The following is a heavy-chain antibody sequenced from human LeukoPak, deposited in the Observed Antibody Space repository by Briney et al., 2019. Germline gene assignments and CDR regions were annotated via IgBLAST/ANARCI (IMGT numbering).Heavy chain of an antibody. V-gene: IGHV3-74*01. J-gene: IGHJ4*02. CDR1: GFSFINSW. CDR2: INSDGTTT. Sequence: GGALRLSFAPSGFSFINSWMHWVRPAPWKGGVWVSRINSDGTTTYYEASVKGRFTSSRNNAKNTLFMQMNSLRPEQTALYYCASDPYLANFWTGYPHYWGQGTLVTVSS. D-gene: IGHD3/OR15-3a*01. CDR3: ASDPYLANFWTGYPHY.